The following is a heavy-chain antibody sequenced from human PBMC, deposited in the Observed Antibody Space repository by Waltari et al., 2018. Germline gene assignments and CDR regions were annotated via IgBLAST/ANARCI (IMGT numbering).Heavy chain of an antibody. J-gene: IGHJ4*02. D-gene: IGHD1-26*01. Sequence: QVQLQESGPGLVKPSETLSLTCTVSGGSISSYYWRWIRQPPGKGLEWIGYIYYSGSTNYNPSLKSRVTISVDTSKNQFSLKLSSVTAADTAVYYCASSPRWELAFDYWGQGTLVTVSS. CDR3: ASSPRWELAFDY. V-gene: IGHV4-59*01. CDR1: GGSISSYY. CDR2: IYYSGST.